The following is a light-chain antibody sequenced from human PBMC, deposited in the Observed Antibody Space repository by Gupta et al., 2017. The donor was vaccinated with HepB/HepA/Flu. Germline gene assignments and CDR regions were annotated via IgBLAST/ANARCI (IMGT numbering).Light chain of an antibody. J-gene: IGLJ2*01. CDR2: DVG. CDR3: CSYVILDSLA. V-gene: IGLV2-11*01. CDR1: SNDVGGSNY. Sequence: QSTLPQPPSVSGTPGQSVTISCTGTSNDVGGSNYLSWYQQHPVKAPRLLIYDVGKRPSGVPDRFVGSKSGNTASLTISELQTAEEADYYGCSYVILDSLAFGGGTKVTVL.